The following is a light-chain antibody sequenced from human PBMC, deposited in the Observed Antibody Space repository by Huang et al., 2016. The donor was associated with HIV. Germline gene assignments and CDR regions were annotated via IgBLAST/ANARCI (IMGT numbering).Light chain of an antibody. J-gene: IGKJ4*01. CDR3: QQYNNWPPLT. CDR2: GAS. V-gene: IGKV3-15*01. Sequence: EIVMTQSPATLSVSPGERATLSCRASQVVSINLAWYQQKPGQAPRLLSYGASTRATGIPARFSGSGSGTEFTLTINSLQSEDFAVYYCQQYNNWPPLTFGGGTKVEIK. CDR1: QVVSIN.